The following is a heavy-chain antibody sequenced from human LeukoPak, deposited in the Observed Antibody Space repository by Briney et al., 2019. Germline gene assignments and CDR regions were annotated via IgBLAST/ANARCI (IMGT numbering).Heavy chain of an antibody. D-gene: IGHD3-22*01. J-gene: IGHJ4*02. CDR2: IKQDGTDK. V-gene: IGHV3-7*01. Sequence: GGSLRLSCAGSGFTFSTYWMSWVRQAPGKGLDWVANIKQDGTDKYYVDSVKGRFAISRDNAKNLLYLQMNSLRAEDTAVYYCAREKLDTRGYVDYWGQGTLVTVSS. CDR1: GFTFSTYW. CDR3: AREKLDTRGYVDY.